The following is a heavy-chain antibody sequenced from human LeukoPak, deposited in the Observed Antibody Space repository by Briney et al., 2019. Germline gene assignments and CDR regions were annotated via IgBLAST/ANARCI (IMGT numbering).Heavy chain of an antibody. Sequence: ASVTVSCKTSGYTFTDYDIHWVRQAPGHGLESMGWMNPNSGKTNYAQKLQGRVTFSRNTSLSVAYMELSGLRSEDAAVYFCARGDFGETNTAFDIWGQGTIVAVSS. CDR3: ARGDFGETNTAFDI. V-gene: IGHV1-8*03. CDR2: MNPNSGKT. J-gene: IGHJ3*02. D-gene: IGHD4-17*01. CDR1: GYTFTDYD.